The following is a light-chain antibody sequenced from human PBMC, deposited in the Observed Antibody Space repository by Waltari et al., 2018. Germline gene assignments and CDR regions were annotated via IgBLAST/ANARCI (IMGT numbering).Light chain of an antibody. CDR1: QTVSTIA. CDR3: QQYDGIVVT. J-gene: IGKJ4*01. Sequence: IVLTQSPGTLSLSLGARATLSCRASQTVSTIAVSWYQQKPGQAPRVLIYSTYNRATSIPDRFSGSGSGTDFTLTINRLAPEDFAMYYCQQYDGIVVTFGGGTKVEI. CDR2: STY. V-gene: IGKV3-20*01.